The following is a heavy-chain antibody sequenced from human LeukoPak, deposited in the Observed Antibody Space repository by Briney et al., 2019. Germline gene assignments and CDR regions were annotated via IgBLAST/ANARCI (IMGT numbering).Heavy chain of an antibody. CDR3: ARDKGNWNDGPVNGCDY. V-gene: IGHV1-18*01. J-gene: IGHJ4*02. D-gene: IGHD1-20*01. Sequence: ASVKVSCKASGYTFTSYGISWVRQAPGQGLEWMGWISAYNGNTNYAQKLQGRVTMTTDTSTSTAYMELRSLRSDDTAVYYCARDKGNWNDGPVNGCDYWGQGTLVTVSS. CDR2: ISAYNGNT. CDR1: GYTFTSYG.